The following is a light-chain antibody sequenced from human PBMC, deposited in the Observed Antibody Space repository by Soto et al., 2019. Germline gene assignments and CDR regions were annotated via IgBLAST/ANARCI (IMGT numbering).Light chain of an antibody. J-gene: IGKJ1*01. CDR1: QSISSY. CDR3: QHSYSTPRT. Sequence: DIQMTQSPSSLSASVGDRVTITCRASQSISSYLNWHQQKPGKAPKLLIYAASSLQSGVPSRFSGSGSGTDFTLTISSLQPEASETYYCQHSYSTPRTFGQGTKVDIK. V-gene: IGKV1-39*01. CDR2: AAS.